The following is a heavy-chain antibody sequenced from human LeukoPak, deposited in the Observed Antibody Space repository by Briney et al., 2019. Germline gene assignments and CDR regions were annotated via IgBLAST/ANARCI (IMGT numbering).Heavy chain of an antibody. D-gene: IGHD3-10*01. CDR2: IYYSGST. CDR1: GGSISSYY. Sequence: SETLPLTCTVSGGSISSYYWSWIRQPPGKGLEWIGSIYYSGSTYYTPSLKSRVTIAVDTSKNQFSLKLTSVTAADTAVYYCASLYGSGSYYPSDYWGQGTLVTVSS. CDR3: ASLYGSGSYYPSDY. J-gene: IGHJ4*02. V-gene: IGHV4-39*07.